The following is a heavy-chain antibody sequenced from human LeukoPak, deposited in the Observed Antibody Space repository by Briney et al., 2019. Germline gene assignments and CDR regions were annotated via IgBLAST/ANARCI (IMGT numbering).Heavy chain of an antibody. Sequence: PGGSLRLSCAASGFTVSSNYMSWVRQAPGKGLEWVSVIYSGGTTNYADSVKGRFTISRDNSKNTLFLQMNSLRAEDTAVYYCARALSAWGQGTLVTVSS. J-gene: IGHJ4*02. CDR1: GFTVSSNY. CDR3: ARALSA. D-gene: IGHD3-3*01. V-gene: IGHV3-53*01. CDR2: IYSGGTT.